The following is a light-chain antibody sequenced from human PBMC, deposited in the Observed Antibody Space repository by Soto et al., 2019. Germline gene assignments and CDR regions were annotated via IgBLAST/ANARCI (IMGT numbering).Light chain of an antibody. Sequence: EIVLTQSPATLSVSPGERATLSCRASQSVSGDLAWYHPKPGQAPRLLIYDASTMALDTPARFAGSGSGTEFTLTISSLQSEDFAVYFCQQYSNWPITFGQGTRLEIK. CDR2: DAS. CDR3: QQYSNWPIT. V-gene: IGKV3-15*01. J-gene: IGKJ5*01. CDR1: QSVSGD.